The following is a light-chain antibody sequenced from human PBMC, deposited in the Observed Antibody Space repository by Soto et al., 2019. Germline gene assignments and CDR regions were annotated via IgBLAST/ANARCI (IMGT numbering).Light chain of an antibody. V-gene: IGKV3D-20*01. CDR2: DTS. CDR3: EQYNNWFSIT. CDR1: QRVRGGF. Sequence: DIVLPQSPATLSLSPGAREPLYGGARQRVRGGFLAWYQQKPGLAPRPILYDTSFRATGIPDRFSGSGSGTDFTLTISSLQPEDFAVYYCEQYNNWFSITFGQGTRLDIK. J-gene: IGKJ5*01.